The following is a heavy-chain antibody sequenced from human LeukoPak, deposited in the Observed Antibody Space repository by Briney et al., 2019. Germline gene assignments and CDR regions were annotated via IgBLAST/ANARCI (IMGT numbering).Heavy chain of an antibody. CDR1: GFTFSSYW. CDR3: ARGVGATKSNWFDP. D-gene: IGHD1-26*01. V-gene: IGHV3-48*01. CDR2: ISSSGSTI. Sequence: GGSLRLSCAASGFTFSSYWMSWVRQAPGKGLEWVSYISSSGSTIYYADSVKGRFTISRDNAKNSLYLQMNSLRAEDTAVYYCARGVGATKSNWFDPWGQGTLVTVSS. J-gene: IGHJ5*02.